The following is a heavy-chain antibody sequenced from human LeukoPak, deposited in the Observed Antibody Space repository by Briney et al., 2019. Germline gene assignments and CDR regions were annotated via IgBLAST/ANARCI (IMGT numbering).Heavy chain of an antibody. V-gene: IGHV4-59*01. J-gene: IGHJ3*02. Sequence: SETLSLTCNVSGCSISSYYWSWIRQPPGKGLEWIGYIYYSGSTNYNPSLKSRVTISADTSKNPFSLRLSSVIAAETAVYYCARDLYSSGWHEGVVAFDIWGQGTMFTVSS. CDR2: IYYSGST. CDR3: ARDLYSSGWHEGVVAFDI. CDR1: GCSISSYY. D-gene: IGHD6-19*01.